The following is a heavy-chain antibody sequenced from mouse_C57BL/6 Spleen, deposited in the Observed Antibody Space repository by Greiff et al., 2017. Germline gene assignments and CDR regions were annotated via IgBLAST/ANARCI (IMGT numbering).Heavy chain of an antibody. V-gene: IGHV5-17*01. D-gene: IGHD2-3*01. CDR2: ISSGSSTI. Sequence: EVKLMESGGGLVKPGGSLKLSCAASGFTFSDYGMHWVRQAPEKGLEWVAYISSGSSTIYYADTVKGRFTISRDNAKNTLFLQMTSLRSEDTAMYYCAREGDGYCFDYWGQCTTLTVSS. J-gene: IGHJ2*01. CDR1: GFTFSDYG. CDR3: AREGDGYCFDY.